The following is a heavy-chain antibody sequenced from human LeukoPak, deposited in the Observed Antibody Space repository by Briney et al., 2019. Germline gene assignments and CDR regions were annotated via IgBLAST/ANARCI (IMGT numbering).Heavy chain of an antibody. CDR2: INHSGST. V-gene: IGHV4-34*01. D-gene: IGHD4-17*01. J-gene: IGHJ3*02. CDR3: ARVNDGDYGAFDI. CDR1: GVSFSGYY. Sequence: ASETLSLTCAVYGVSFSGYYWSWIRQPPGKGLEWIGEINHSGSTNYNTSLKSRVTISVATSTNQFSLKLSSVTAADTAVYYCARVNDGDYGAFDIWGQGTMVTVSS.